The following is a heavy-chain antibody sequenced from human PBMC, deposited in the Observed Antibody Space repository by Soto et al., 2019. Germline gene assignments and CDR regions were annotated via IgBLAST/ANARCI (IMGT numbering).Heavy chain of an antibody. Sequence: EVQLVESGGGLVKPGGSLRLSCAASGFTFSSYSMNWVRQAPGKGLEWVSSISSSSSYIYYADSVKGRCTISRDNAQHSLYLQLNSLRAEDTAVYYCASGRYIYGSSVNWFDPWGQGTLVTVSS. CDR3: ASGRYIYGSSVNWFDP. J-gene: IGHJ5*02. D-gene: IGHD5-18*01. CDR1: GFTFSSYS. V-gene: IGHV3-21*01. CDR2: ISSSSSYI.